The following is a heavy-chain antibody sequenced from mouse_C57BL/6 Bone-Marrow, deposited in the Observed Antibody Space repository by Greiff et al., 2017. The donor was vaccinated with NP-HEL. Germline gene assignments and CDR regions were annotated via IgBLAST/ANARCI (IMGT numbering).Heavy chain of an antibody. CDR3: ARSRYYGSRLFAY. J-gene: IGHJ3*01. D-gene: IGHD1-1*01. Sequence: QVQLQQSGPELVKPGASVKISCKASGYAFSSSWMNWVKQRPGKGLEWIGRIYPGDGDTNYNGKFKGKATLTADKSSSTAYMQLRSLTSEDSAVYFCARSRYYGSRLFAYWGQGTLVTVSA. CDR2: IYPGDGDT. CDR1: GYAFSSSW. V-gene: IGHV1-82*01.